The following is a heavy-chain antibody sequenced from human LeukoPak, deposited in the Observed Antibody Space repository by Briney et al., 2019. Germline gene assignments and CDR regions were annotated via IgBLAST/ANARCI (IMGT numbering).Heavy chain of an antibody. CDR2: IYYSGST. D-gene: IGHD3-10*01. J-gene: IGHJ4*02. CDR3: AREGLLWFGELLSPLEY. V-gene: IGHV4-39*07. Sequence: SETLSLTCTVSGGSISSSSYYWGWIRQPPGKGLEWIGSIYYSGSTYYNPSLKSRVTISVDTSKNQFSLKLSSVTAADTAVYYCAREGLLWFGELLSPLEYWGQGTLVTVSS. CDR1: GGSISSSSYY.